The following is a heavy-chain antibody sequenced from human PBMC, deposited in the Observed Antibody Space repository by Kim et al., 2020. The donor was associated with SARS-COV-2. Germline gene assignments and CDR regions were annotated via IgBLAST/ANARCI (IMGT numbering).Heavy chain of an antibody. CDR2: ISGSGGST. CDR1: GFTFSSYA. J-gene: IGHJ4*02. V-gene: IGHV3-23*01. Sequence: GGSLRLSCAASGFTFSSYAMSWVRQAPGKGLEWVSAISGSGGSTYYADSVKGRFTISRDNSKNTLYLQMNSLRAEDTAVYYCAKGRGNYDILTGCDYWGQGTLVTVSS. CDR3: AKGRGNYDILTGCDY. D-gene: IGHD3-9*01.